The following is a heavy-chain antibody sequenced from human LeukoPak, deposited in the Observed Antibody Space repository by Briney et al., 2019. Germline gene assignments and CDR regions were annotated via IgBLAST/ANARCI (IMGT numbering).Heavy chain of an antibody. V-gene: IGHV4-39*07. J-gene: IGHJ4*02. Sequence: PSETLSLTCVVSGDSVSSTNYYWGWIRQPPGKGLEWIGTTHYSGNTYYNPSLKSRVTISVDTSKNQFSLKLSSVTAADTAVYYCARANDHVWGSYLLWGQGTLVTVSS. D-gene: IGHD3-16*02. CDR3: ARANDHVWGSYLL. CDR1: GDSVSSTNYY. CDR2: THYSGNT.